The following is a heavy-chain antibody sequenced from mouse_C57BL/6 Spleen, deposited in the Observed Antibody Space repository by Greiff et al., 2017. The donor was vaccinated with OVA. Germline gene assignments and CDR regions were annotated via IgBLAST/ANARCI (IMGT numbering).Heavy chain of an antibody. CDR3: ARGNYDYDSYYAMDY. CDR1: GYTFTDYN. J-gene: IGHJ4*01. Sequence: VQLQQSGPELVKPGASVKIPCKASGYTFTDYNMDWVKQSHGKSLEWIGDINPNNGGTIYNQKFKGKATLTVDKSSSTAYMELRSLTSEDTAVYYCARGNYDYDSYYAMDYWGQGTSVTVSS. V-gene: IGHV1-18*01. CDR2: INPNNGGT. D-gene: IGHD2-4*01.